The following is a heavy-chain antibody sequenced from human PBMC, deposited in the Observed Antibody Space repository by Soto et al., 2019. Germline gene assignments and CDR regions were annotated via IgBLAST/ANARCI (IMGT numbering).Heavy chain of an antibody. Sequence: GGSLRLSCAASGFKFSDYWMSWVRQAPGKGLEWVGNVKHDTSEAHYADSVKGRFTITRDNIKNFLFLQMNGLRSDDTASYYCARDGLLFSGPYRPSRFDYWGLGTLVTVSS. CDR2: VKHDTSEA. D-gene: IGHD3-16*02. CDR1: GFKFSDYW. CDR3: ARDGLLFSGPYRPSRFDY. J-gene: IGHJ4*02. V-gene: IGHV3-7*03.